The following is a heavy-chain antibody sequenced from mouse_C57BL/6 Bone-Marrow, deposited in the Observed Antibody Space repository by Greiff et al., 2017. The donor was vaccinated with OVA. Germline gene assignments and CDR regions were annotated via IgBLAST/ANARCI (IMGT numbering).Heavy chain of an antibody. CDR3: ARPYYSNYGYAMDY. CDR1: GYSITSGYY. CDR2: ISYDGSN. D-gene: IGHD2-5*01. J-gene: IGHJ4*01. Sequence: EVKLMESGPGLVKPSQSLSLTCSVTGYSITSGYYWNWIRQFPGNKLEWMGYISYDGSNNYNPSLKNRISITRDTSKNQFFLKLNSVTTEDTATYYCARPYYSNYGYAMDYWGQGTSVTVSS. V-gene: IGHV3-6*01.